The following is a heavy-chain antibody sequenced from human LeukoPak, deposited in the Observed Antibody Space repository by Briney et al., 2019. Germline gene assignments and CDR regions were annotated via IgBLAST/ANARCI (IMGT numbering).Heavy chain of an antibody. CDR1: GFTFISYS. CDR3: ARDLYGDYAYDY. J-gene: IGHJ4*02. Sequence: PGGSLRLSCAASGFTFISYSMTWVRQAPGKGLEWVSSISASSTYIYYADSVKGRFTISRDNAKRSLYLQMNSLRAEDTAVYYCARDLYGDYAYDYWGQGTLVTVSS. V-gene: IGHV3-21*01. D-gene: IGHD4-17*01. CDR2: ISASSTYI.